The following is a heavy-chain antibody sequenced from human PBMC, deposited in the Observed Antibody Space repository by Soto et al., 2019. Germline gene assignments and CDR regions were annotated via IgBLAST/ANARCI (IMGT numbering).Heavy chain of an antibody. J-gene: IGHJ6*02. CDR3: ARVGLNFYYDGMDV. V-gene: IGHV3-48*03. Sequence: GGSLRLSCAASGFTFSNYEFNWVRQAPGEGLEWVSYISSGGSTIHYADSVKGRFTISRDNAKNSLHLQMNSLRAEDTAVYYCARVGLNFYYDGMDVWGQGTAVTVSS. D-gene: IGHD2-8*01. CDR2: ISSGGSTI. CDR1: GFTFSNYE.